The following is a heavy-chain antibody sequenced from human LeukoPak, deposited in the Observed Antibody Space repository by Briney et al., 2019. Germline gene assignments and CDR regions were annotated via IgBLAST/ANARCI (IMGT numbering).Heavy chain of an antibody. Sequence: SETLSLTCAVYGGSFSGYYWGWVRQPPGKGLEWIGEINHSGSTNYNPSLTSRVTISVDTSKNQFSLKLSSVTAADTAVYYCARGAGGWITGLNWFDPWGQGTLVTVSS. J-gene: IGHJ5*02. D-gene: IGHD1-14*01. CDR2: INHSGST. CDR1: GGSFSGYY. CDR3: ARGAGGWITGLNWFDP. V-gene: IGHV4-34*01.